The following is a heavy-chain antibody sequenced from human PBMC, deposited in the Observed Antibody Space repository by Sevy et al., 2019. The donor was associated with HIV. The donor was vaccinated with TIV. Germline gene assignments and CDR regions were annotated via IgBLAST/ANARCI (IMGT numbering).Heavy chain of an antibody. CDR1: GFTFNKYW. V-gene: IGHV3-7*03. D-gene: IGHD6-13*01. J-gene: IGHJ3*02. CDR2: INQDGGER. CDR3: ARDMWAQQEGDAFDI. Sequence: GGSLRLSCAASGFTFNKYWMIWVRQTPGKGLEWVADINQDGGERRYVNSVKGRFTISRDNAKKSVYLQMNSLRADDTAVYFCARDMWAQQEGDAFDIWGQGTMVTVSS.